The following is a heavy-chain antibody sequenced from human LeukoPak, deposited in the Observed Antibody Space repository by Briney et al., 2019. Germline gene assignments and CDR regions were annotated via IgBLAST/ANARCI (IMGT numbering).Heavy chain of an antibody. V-gene: IGHV4-34*01. D-gene: IGHD2-15*01. CDR1: GGSFSGYY. J-gene: IGHJ4*02. Sequence: PSETLSLTCAVYGGSFSGYYWSWIRQPPGKGLEWIGEINHSGSTNYNPSLKSRVTISVDTSKNQFSLKLSSVTAADTAVYYCARGRDIVVVVAALDFDYWGQGTLVTVSS. CDR2: INHSGST. CDR3: ARGRDIVVVVAALDFDY.